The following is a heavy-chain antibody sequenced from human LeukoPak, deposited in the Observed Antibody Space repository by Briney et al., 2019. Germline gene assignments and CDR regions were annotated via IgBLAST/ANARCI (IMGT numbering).Heavy chain of an antibody. CDR1: GGSISSYY. J-gene: IGHJ5*02. CDR3: AREGISGTHLNWFDP. Sequence: PSETLSLTCTVSGGSISSYYWSWIRQPPGKGLEWIGHIYGSGSTNSNPSLKSRVTLSVDTSKNQFSLKLSSVTAADTAVYYCAREGISGTHLNWFDPWGQGTLVTVSS. V-gene: IGHV4-59*01. D-gene: IGHD1-20*01. CDR2: IYGSGST.